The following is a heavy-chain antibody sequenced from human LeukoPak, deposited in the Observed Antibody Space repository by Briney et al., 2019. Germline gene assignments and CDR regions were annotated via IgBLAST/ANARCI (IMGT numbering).Heavy chain of an antibody. D-gene: IGHD6-13*01. CDR2: ISAYNGNT. J-gene: IGHJ4*02. CDR1: GYTVTSYG. CDR3: ARDLNVAAAGPLETDY. Sequence: VKVSCKASGYTVTSYGSSGVRQARGQGLEWMGWISAYNGNTNYAQKLQGRVTMTTDTSTSTAYMELRSLRSDDTAVYYCARDLNVAAAGPLETDYWGQGTLVTVSS. V-gene: IGHV1-18*01.